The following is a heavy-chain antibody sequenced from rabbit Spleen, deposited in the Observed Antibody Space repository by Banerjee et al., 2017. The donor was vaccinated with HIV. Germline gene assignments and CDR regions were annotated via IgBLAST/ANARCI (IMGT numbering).Heavy chain of an antibody. CDR1: GFSLNYRYV. J-gene: IGHJ4*01. D-gene: IGHD1-1*01. CDR3: ARDLAAVIGWNFNL. CDR2: INTSSGSS. V-gene: IGHV1S45*01. Sequence: QEQLEESGGDLVKPEGSLTLTCTASGFSLNYRYVMGWVRQAPGKGLEWIGCINTSSGSSVYATWAKGRFTISKTSWTTVTLQMTSLTAADTATYFCARDLAAVIGWNFNLWGPGTLVTVS.